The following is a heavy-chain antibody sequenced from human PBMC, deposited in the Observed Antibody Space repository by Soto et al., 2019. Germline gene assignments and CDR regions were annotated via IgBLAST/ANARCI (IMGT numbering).Heavy chain of an antibody. Sequence: QVQLQESGPGLVKPSETLSLTCSVSGGSMNGYYWSWIRQTPGQGLEWLGFIYFSGSTRYNPSLMSRLTISLDKSKSQFSMSLSSVTAADTAVYYCARSVATPGTNIDFWGQGTLVTVSS. V-gene: IGHV4-4*09. CDR1: GGSMNGYY. D-gene: IGHD6-13*01. CDR2: IYFSGST. CDR3: ARSVATPGTNIDF. J-gene: IGHJ4*02.